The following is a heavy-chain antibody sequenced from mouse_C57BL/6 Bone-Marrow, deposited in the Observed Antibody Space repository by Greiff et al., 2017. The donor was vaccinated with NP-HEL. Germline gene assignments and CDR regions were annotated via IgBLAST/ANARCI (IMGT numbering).Heavy chain of an antibody. D-gene: IGHD1-1*01. V-gene: IGHV1-81*01. CDR2: IYPRSGNT. CDR1: GYTFTSYG. Sequence: VQLQESGAELARPGASVKLSCKASGYTFTSYGISWVKQRTGQGLEWIGEIYPRSGNTYYNEKFKGKATLTADKSSSTAYMELRSLTSEDSAVYCCTRYYYGSSLYWYFDVWGTGTTVTVSS. J-gene: IGHJ1*03. CDR3: TRYYYGSSLYWYFDV.